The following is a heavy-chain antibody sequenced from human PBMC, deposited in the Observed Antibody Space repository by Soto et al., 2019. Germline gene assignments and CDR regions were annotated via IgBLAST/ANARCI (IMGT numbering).Heavy chain of an antibody. CDR2: IYSGGTT. V-gene: IGHV3-66*01. CDR1: GFTVSSNY. J-gene: IGHJ5*02. Sequence: PGGSLRLSCAASGFTVSSNYMSWVRQAPGKGLEWVSLIYSGGTTYYADSVKGRFIISRDNSKNTVYLQMNSLRVEDTAVYYCARGYCGSSSSCYVAWFDPWGQGTLVTVSS. D-gene: IGHD2-2*01. CDR3: ARGYCGSSSSCYVAWFDP.